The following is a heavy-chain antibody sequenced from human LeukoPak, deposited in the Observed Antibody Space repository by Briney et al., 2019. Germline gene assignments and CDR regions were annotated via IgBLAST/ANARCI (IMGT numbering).Heavy chain of an antibody. J-gene: IGHJ4*02. CDR2: IRNGGST. CDR1: GFKFDDYG. Sequence: RPGGSLRLSCAGSGFKFDDYGMNWVGQVPGKGLEWISAIRNGGSTHYADSVRGRFTISRDNARNSMFLHMNSLRAEDTALYFCARDGTTIGDDYFPNWGQGILVTVSS. CDR3: ARDGTTIGDDYFPN. D-gene: IGHD2/OR15-2a*01. V-gene: IGHV3-20*04.